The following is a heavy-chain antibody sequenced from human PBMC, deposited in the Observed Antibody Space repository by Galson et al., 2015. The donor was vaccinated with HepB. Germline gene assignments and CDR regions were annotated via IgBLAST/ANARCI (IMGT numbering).Heavy chain of an antibody. Sequence: SLRLSCAASGFTFSTYGMHWVRQAPGKGPEWVAVLWSDGNNKDYGDSVKGRFTISRDNSKNTLYLQMNSLRADDTGVYYCARDNIVNWNYVGNLGYWGQGTLVTVSS. D-gene: IGHD1-7*01. CDR3: ARDNIVNWNYVGNLGY. V-gene: IGHV3-33*01. J-gene: IGHJ4*02. CDR2: LWSDGNNK. CDR1: GFTFSTYG.